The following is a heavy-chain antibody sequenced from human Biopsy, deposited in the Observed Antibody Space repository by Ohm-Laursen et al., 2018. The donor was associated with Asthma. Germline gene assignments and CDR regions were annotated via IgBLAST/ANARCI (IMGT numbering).Heavy chain of an antibody. CDR3: ARGLDYSGRSGFDY. Sequence: SSLRLSCSAPGFTFSTSWMTWVRQAPGKGLEWVALMSYDGSIKDYADSVKGRFTISRDNSMNTLYLHMNSLRVEDTAVYYCARGLDYSGRSGFDYWGQGTLVTVSS. V-gene: IGHV3-30*03. CDR2: MSYDGSIK. CDR1: GFTFSTSW. D-gene: IGHD3-10*01. J-gene: IGHJ4*02.